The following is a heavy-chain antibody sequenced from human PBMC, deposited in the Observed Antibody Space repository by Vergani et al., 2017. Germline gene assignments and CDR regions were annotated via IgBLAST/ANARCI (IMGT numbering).Heavy chain of an antibody. J-gene: IGHJ6*02. Sequence: QVQLVESGGGVVQPGRSLRLSCAASGFTFSSYGMHWVRQAPGKGLEWVAVISYDGSKKYYADSVKGRFTISRDNSKNTLYLQMNSQRAEDMAVYYCAKDRPPPPAGMDVWGQGTTVTVS. CDR1: GFTFSSYG. V-gene: IGHV3-30*18. CDR3: AKDRPPPPAGMDV. CDR2: ISYDGSKK.